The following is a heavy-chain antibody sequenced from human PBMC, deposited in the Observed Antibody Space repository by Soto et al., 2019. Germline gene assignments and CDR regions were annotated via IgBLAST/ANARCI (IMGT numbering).Heavy chain of an antibody. CDR3: AREEGRSYYDFDY. CDR2: ISSSSSYT. CDR1: GFTFSSYS. D-gene: IGHD1-26*01. J-gene: IGHJ4*02. V-gene: IGHV3-21*01. Sequence: TGGSLRLSCAASGFTFSSYSMNWVRQAPGKGLEWVSCISSSSSYTYYADSVKGRFTVSRDNAKNSLYLQMNSLRAEDTAVYYCAREEGRSYYDFDYWGQGTLVTVSS.